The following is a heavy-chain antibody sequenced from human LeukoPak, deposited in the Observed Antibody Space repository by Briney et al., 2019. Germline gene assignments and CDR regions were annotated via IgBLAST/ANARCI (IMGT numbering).Heavy chain of an antibody. CDR3: ARSEVCSSTSCYNWFDP. V-gene: IGHV1-2*02. D-gene: IGHD2-2*01. CDR2: INPNSGGT. CDR1: GYTFTGYY. J-gene: IGHJ5*02. Sequence: ASVKVSCKASGYTFTGYYMHGVRQAPVQGLEWMGWINPNSGGTNYAQKFQGRVTMTRDTSISTVYMELSRLRSDDTAVYYCARSEVCSSTSCYNWFDPWGQGTLVTVSS.